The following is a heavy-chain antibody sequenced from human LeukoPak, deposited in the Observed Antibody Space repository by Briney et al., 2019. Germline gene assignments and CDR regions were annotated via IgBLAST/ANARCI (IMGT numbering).Heavy chain of an antibody. V-gene: IGHV4-59*11. CDR2: ISNSGST. CDR3: GRDALVGYFSYYYMDV. CDR1: GGSISSHY. D-gene: IGHD2-15*01. J-gene: IGHJ6*03. Sequence: SETLSLTCTVSGGSISSHYWTWLRQSPVKGLEWLGDISNSGSTSYNPSLKSRGTISIDTSKNQFSLKLSSVTAADTAVYYCGRDALVGYFSYYYMDVWGKGTTVTVSS.